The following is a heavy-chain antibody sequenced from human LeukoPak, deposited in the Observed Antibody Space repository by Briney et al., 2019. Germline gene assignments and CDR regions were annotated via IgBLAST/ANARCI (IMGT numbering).Heavy chain of an antibody. Sequence: SETLSLTCTVSGGSISSDYWSWIRQPPGKGLEWIGYIYYSGSTNYNPSLKSRVTISVDTSKNQFSLKLSSVTAADTAVYYCAGLLLWFGESWYFDLWGRGTLVTVSS. J-gene: IGHJ2*01. CDR2: IYYSGST. V-gene: IGHV4-59*08. CDR1: GGSISSDY. D-gene: IGHD3-10*01. CDR3: AGLLLWFGESWYFDL.